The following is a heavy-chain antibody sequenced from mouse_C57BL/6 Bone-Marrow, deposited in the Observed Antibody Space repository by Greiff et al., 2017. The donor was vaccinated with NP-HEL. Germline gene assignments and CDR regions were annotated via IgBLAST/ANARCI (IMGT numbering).Heavy chain of an antibody. Sequence: EVQLVESGGDLVKPGGSLKLSCAASGFTFSSYGMSWVRQTPDKRLEWVATISSGGSYTYYPDSVKGRFTISRDNAKNTLYLQMSSLKSEDTAMYYCARKEITTVVATYYAMDYWGQGTSVTVSS. CDR1: GFTFSSYG. CDR3: ARKEITTVVATYYAMDY. V-gene: IGHV5-6*01. J-gene: IGHJ4*01. D-gene: IGHD1-1*01. CDR2: ISSGGSYT.